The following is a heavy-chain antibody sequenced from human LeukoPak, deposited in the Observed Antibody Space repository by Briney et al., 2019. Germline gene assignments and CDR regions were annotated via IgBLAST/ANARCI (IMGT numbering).Heavy chain of an antibody. J-gene: IGHJ5*02. Sequence: PGGSLRPSCAASGFTFRSFVMNWVRQAPGKGLEWVSYISSSDSSTHYADSVKGRFTISRDNAKNSLYLQMNSLRVEDMGVYYCARETRGHYYDLSVPDHWGEGALVTVSS. D-gene: IGHD3-22*01. CDR3: ARETRGHYYDLSVPDH. V-gene: IGHV3-48*03. CDR1: GFTFRSFV. CDR2: ISSSDSST.